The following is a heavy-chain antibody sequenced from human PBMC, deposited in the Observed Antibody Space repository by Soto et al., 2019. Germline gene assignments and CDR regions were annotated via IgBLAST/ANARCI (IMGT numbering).Heavy chain of an antibody. J-gene: IGHJ3*02. V-gene: IGHV3-9*01. CDR1: GFTFDDYA. Sequence: EVQLVESGGGLVQPGRSLRLSCAASGFTFDDYAMHWVRQAPGKGLEWVSGISWNSGSIGYADSVKGRFTISRDNAKNSLYLQMNSLRAEDTALYYCAKREAITDAFDIWGQGRMVTVSS. CDR3: AKREAITDAFDI. D-gene: IGHD5-12*01. CDR2: ISWNSGSI.